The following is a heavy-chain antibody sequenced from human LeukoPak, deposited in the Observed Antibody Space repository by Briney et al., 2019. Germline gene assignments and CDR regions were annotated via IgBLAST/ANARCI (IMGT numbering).Heavy chain of an antibody. V-gene: IGHV3-48*03. J-gene: IGHJ4*02. D-gene: IGHD2-2*02. CDR1: GFTFSSYE. CDR2: ISSSGTTI. CDR3: ARGGIPPDY. Sequence: PGGSLRLSXAASGFTFSSYEMNWVRQAPGKGLDWVSDISSSGTTIYYADSVKGRFTISRDNAKNSLYLQMNSLRAEDTAVYYCARGGIPPDYWGQGTLVTVSS.